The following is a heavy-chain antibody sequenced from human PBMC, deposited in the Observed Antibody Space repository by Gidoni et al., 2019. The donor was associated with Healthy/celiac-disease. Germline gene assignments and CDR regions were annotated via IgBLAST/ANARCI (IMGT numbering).Heavy chain of an antibody. J-gene: IGHJ4*02. CDR2: IWYDGSNK. V-gene: IGHV3-33*01. CDR1: GFTFSSYG. CDR3: ARGGATSEFDY. Sequence: QVQLVESGGGVVQPGRSLRLSCAASGFTFSSYGMHWVRQAPGKGLEWVAVIWYDGSNKYYADSVKGRFTISRDNSKNTLYLQMNSLRAEDTAVYYCARGGATSEFDYWGQGTLVTVSS. D-gene: IGHD1-26*01.